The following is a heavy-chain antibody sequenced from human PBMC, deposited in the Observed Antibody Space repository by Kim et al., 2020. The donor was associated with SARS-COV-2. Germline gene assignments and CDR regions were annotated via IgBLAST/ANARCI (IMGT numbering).Heavy chain of an antibody. J-gene: IGHJ4*02. CDR1: GFTFSSYA. CDR3: ARIPLAPIAAAGYFDY. CDR2: ISGSGGST. Sequence: GGSLRLSCAASGFTFSSYAMSWVRQAPGKGLEWVSAISGSGGSTYYADSVKGRFTISRDNSKNTLYLQMNSLRAEDTAVYYCARIPLAPIAAAGYFDYWGQGTLVTVSS. D-gene: IGHD6-13*01. V-gene: IGHV3-23*01.